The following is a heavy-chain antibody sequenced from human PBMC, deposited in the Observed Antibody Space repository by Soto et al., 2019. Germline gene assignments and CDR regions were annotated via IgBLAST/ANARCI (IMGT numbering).Heavy chain of an antibody. Sequence: QVQLQESGPRLVKPSETLSLTCTVSGGSIGSYYWIWIRQSAGKGLEWIGRIFISGSTNYNPSLNRRLTMSVETSKNQFSLKLSSVTAADTAVYYCASALLNYGDYYFDSWGQGTLVTVSS. J-gene: IGHJ4*02. CDR3: ASALLNYGDYYFDS. V-gene: IGHV4-4*07. D-gene: IGHD4-17*01. CDR1: GGSIGSYY. CDR2: IFISGST.